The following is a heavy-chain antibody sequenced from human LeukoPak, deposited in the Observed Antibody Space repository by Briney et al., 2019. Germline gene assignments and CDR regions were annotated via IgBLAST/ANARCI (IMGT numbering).Heavy chain of an antibody. J-gene: IGHJ4*02. CDR2: INSDGSTT. CDR3: ASSGWWAANDY. V-gene: IGHV3-74*01. CDR1: GFTFGIYW. Sequence: GGSLRLSCAASGFTFGIYWMHWVRQAPGKGLVWVSRINSDGSTTNYADSVKGRFTISRDNAKNTLYLQMNSLRAEDTAVYYCASSGWWAANDYWGQGTLVTVSS. D-gene: IGHD6-19*01.